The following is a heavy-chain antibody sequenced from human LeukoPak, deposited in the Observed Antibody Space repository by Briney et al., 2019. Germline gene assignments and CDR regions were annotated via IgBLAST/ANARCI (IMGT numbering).Heavy chain of an antibody. CDR3: ARGPRYQLLYTY. Sequence: ASVKVSCKGSGYTFTSYDINWVRQGTGQGLEWMGWMNPNSGNTGYAQKFQGRVTMTRNPSISTAYMELSSLRSEDTAVYYCARGPRYQLLYTYWGQGTLVTVSS. CDR2: MNPNSGNT. CDR1: GYTFTSYD. D-gene: IGHD2-2*02. V-gene: IGHV1-8*01. J-gene: IGHJ4*02.